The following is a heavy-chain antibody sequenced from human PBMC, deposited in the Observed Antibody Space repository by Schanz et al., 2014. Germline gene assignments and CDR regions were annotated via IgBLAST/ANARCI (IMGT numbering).Heavy chain of an antibody. J-gene: IGHJ4*02. D-gene: IGHD1-7*01. V-gene: IGHV3-30*18. CDR1: GFTFSSYG. Sequence: QVQLVESGGGVVQPGRSLRLSCAASGFTFSSYGMHWVRQAPGKGLEWVAVISYDGSNKYYADSVKGRFTISRDNSKNALYLQMNSLRAEDTAVYYCAKGRMTATNFFDSWGQGTLVTVSS. CDR3: AKGRMTATNFFDS. CDR2: ISYDGSNK.